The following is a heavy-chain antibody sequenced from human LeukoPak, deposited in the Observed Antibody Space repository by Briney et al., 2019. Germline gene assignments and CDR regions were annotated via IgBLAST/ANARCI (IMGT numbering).Heavy chain of an antibody. Sequence: GSLRLSCAASGFTFSSYEMNWVRQPPGKGLEWVGEIRHSGTTNYNPSLKSRVTISIDMSKNQFSLKLSSVTPADTAVYYCARGSVWFGELSPYYYFMDVWGKGTTVTVSS. CDR2: IRHSGTT. V-gene: IGHV4-34*01. D-gene: IGHD3-10*01. CDR1: GFTFSSYE. J-gene: IGHJ6*03. CDR3: ARGSVWFGELSPYYYFMDV.